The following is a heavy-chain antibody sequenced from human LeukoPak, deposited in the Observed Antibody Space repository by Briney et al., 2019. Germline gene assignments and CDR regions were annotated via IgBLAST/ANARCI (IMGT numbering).Heavy chain of an antibody. D-gene: IGHD2-21*02. Sequence: SETLSLTCTVSGGSISSGDYYWSWIRQPPGKGLEWIGYIYYSGSTYYNPSLKSRVTISVDTSKNQFSLKLSSVTAADTAVYYCARFREAYCGGDCYERVYYFDYWGQGTPVTVSS. CDR3: ARFREAYCGGDCYERVYYFDY. V-gene: IGHV4-30-4*01. CDR1: GGSISSGDYY. J-gene: IGHJ4*02. CDR2: IYYSGST.